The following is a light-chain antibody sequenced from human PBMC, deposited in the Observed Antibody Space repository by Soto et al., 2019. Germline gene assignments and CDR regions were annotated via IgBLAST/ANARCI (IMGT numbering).Light chain of an antibody. J-gene: IGKJ4*01. CDR1: QSVSSSY. V-gene: IGKV3-20*01. CDR3: QRYNNWPLT. CDR2: GAS. Sequence: EIVLTQSPGTLSLTPGERATLSCRPSQSVSSSYLAWYQQKPGQAPRLLIYGASSRATGIPDRFSGSRSGTEFTLTINSLQSEDFAVYYCQRYNNWPLTFGGGTKVDIK.